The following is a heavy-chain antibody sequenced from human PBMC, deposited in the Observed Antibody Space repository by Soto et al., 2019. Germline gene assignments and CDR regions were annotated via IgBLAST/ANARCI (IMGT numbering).Heavy chain of an antibody. D-gene: IGHD2-15*01. J-gene: IGHJ4*02. CDR1: GFTFSSYA. V-gene: IGHV3-9*01. CDR2: ISWNSGSI. Sequence: PGGSLRLSCAASGFTFSSYAMHWVRQAPGKGLEWVSGISWNSGSIGYADSVKGRFTISRDNAKNSLYLQMNSLRAEDTALYYCAKSTDGYCSGGSCYSLDYWGQGTLVTVSS. CDR3: AKSTDGYCSGGSCYSLDY.